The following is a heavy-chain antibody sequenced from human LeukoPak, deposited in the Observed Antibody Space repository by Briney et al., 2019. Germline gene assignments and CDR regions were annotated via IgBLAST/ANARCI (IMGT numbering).Heavy chain of an antibody. D-gene: IGHD6-6*01. CDR2: ISGDGSVT. Sequence: GGSLRLSCTASGFTLRNDWMHWLRQVPGKRLVWVSRISGDGSVTNYADSVQGRFTISRDNAKNILYLQINSLRSEDTAVYYCARYSSSSGGASYYLDYWGHGTLVTVSS. V-gene: IGHV3-74*01. J-gene: IGHJ4*01. CDR1: GFTLRNDW. CDR3: ARYSSSSGGASYYLDY.